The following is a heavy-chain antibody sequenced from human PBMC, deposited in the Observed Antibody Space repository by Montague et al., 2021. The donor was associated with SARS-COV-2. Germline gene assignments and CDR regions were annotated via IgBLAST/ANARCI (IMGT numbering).Heavy chain of an antibody. CDR3: AKSDSSSPYFDY. V-gene: IGHV3-9*01. Sequence: SLRLSCAASGFTFGDYAMHWVRQAPGKGLEWVSGISWNSGSIGYADSVKGRFTISRDNAMNSLYLQMNSLRAEDTALYYCAKSDSSSPYFDYWGQGTLVTVSS. CDR2: ISWNSGSI. D-gene: IGHD6-6*01. J-gene: IGHJ4*02. CDR1: GFTFGDYA.